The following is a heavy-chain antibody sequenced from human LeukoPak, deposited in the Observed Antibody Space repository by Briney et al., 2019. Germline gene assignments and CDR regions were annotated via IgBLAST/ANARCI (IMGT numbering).Heavy chain of an antibody. Sequence: PGGSLRLSCAASGFTFSSFAMSWVRQAPGKGLEWVSTIMNDDVSTYYADSVKGRFTISRDNAKNSLYLQMNSLRAEDTAVYYCARDEHYYYGSGSYYNYYMDVWGKGTTVTVSS. CDR1: GFTFSSFA. V-gene: IGHV3-21*01. CDR3: ARDEHYYYGSGSYYNYYMDV. D-gene: IGHD3-10*01. CDR2: IMNDDVST. J-gene: IGHJ6*03.